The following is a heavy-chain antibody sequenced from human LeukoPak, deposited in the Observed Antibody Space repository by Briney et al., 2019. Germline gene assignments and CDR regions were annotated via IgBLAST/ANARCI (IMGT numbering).Heavy chain of an antibody. Sequence: GGSLRLSCAASGFTFSNYWMHWVRQAPGKGLAWVSRISSDGSTATYADSVKGRFTISRDNAKNTLYLQMNSLRAEDTAIYYCARVMYYYASGSLVVYYFDSWGQGTLVTVSS. V-gene: IGHV3-74*01. CDR3: ARVMYYYASGSLVVYYFDS. CDR2: ISSDGSTA. D-gene: IGHD3-10*01. J-gene: IGHJ4*02. CDR1: GFTFSNYW.